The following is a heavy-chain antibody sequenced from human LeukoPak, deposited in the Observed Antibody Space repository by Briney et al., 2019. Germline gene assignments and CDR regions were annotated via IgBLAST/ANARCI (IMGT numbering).Heavy chain of an antibody. V-gene: IGHV4-59*01. CDR1: GGSISSYY. CDR2: IYYTGST. CDR3: ARGNSGSYYGFDY. D-gene: IGHD1-26*01. Sequence: NTSETLSLTCTVSGGSISSYYWSWIRQPPGKGLEWIGYIYYTGSTNYNPSLKSRATISVDTSKNQFSLKLSSVTAADTAVYYCARGNSGSYYGFDYWGQGTLVTVSS. J-gene: IGHJ4*02.